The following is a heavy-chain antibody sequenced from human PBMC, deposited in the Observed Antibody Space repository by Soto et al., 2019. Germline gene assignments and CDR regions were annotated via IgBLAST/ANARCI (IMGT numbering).Heavy chain of an antibody. CDR3: AREKDRAQLSGNYYYMMDV. CDR1: GGTFSTSA. J-gene: IGHJ6*02. Sequence: QVQVVQSGAEVKKTGSSVKVSCKTSGGTFSTSAISWVRQAPGQGLEWMGAIMPIFRTADYAQKFQGRLTITADDSGSRANLKRSGLRSEATAVYYCAREKDRAQLSGNYYYMMDVWGQGTTVTVTS. D-gene: IGHD6-25*01. V-gene: IGHV1-69*12. CDR2: IMPIFRTA.